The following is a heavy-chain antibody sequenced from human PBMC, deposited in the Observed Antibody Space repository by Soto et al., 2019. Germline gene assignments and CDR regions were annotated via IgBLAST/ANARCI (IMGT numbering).Heavy chain of an antibody. Sequence: QVQLQQWGAGLLKPSETLSLTCAVYGGSFSGYYWSWIRQPPGKGLEWIGEINHSGSTNYNPSLQSRVTISVDTSKNQFSLKLSAVTAADTAVYYCARGGVVFDCLLTGYYYCMDVWGQGTTVTVSS. D-gene: IGHD3-9*01. V-gene: IGHV4-34*01. CDR2: INHSGST. CDR1: GGSFSGYY. J-gene: IGHJ6*02. CDR3: ARGGVVFDCLLTGYYYCMDV.